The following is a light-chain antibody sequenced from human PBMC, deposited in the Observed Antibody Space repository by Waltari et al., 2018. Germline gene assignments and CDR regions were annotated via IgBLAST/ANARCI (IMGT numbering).Light chain of an antibody. CDR2: DDN. Sequence: SIILTQPPSLSVAPGQTARIACGGNNIGTYSVHWYQQKPAQAPILVIYDDNDRSSGIPERFSGSTSGNTATLTIRRVDPGDEAAYYCQVWDNFIDHPVFGGGTKLTVL. V-gene: IGLV3-21*02. J-gene: IGLJ2*01. CDR3: QVWDNFIDHPV. CDR1: NIGTYS.